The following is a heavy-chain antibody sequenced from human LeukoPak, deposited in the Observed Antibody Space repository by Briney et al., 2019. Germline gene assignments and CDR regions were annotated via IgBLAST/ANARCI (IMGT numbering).Heavy chain of an antibody. CDR2: FSVTAHTA. Sequence: PGGSLRLSCAASGFTFSSYSMNWVRQAPGKGLEWVSSFSVTAHTAHYADSVKGRFTVSRDTSKSTLYLQMKSLRVEGTAVYYCAKESKSTSSWYYFDSWGQGTLVTVSS. J-gene: IGHJ4*02. CDR3: AKESKSTSSWYYFDS. D-gene: IGHD6-13*01. V-gene: IGHV3-23*01. CDR1: GFTFSSYS.